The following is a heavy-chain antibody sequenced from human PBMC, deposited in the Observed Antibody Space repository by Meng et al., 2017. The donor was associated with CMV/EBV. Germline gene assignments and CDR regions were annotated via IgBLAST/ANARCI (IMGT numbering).Heavy chain of an antibody. Sequence: EVKKPGASVTVSCKSSGGTFSSYAISWVRQAPGQGLEWMGGIIPIFGTANYAQKFQGRVTITADESTSTAYMELSSLRSEDTAVYYCARKGTFGGAVGAFDYWGQGTLVTVAS. V-gene: IGHV1-69*13. D-gene: IGHD3-16*01. CDR2: IIPIFGTA. CDR1: GGTFSSYA. J-gene: IGHJ4*02. CDR3: ARKGTFGGAVGAFDY.